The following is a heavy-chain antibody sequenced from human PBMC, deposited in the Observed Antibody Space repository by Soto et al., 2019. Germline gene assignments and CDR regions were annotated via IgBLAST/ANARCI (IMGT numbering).Heavy chain of an antibody. CDR2: ISGSDGRT. J-gene: IGHJ4*02. D-gene: IGHD5-18*01. Sequence: EVQLLESGGGLVRPGGSLRLSCAASGFTFSSYAMSWVRQAPWKGLEWVSTISGSDGRTYSTDSVKGRFTISRDNSRNTAYLQMNSLRVEDTAVYYCAKGVSQYTPLALFDYWGRGTLVTVSS. V-gene: IGHV3-23*01. CDR3: AKGVSQYTPLALFDY. CDR1: GFTFSSYA.